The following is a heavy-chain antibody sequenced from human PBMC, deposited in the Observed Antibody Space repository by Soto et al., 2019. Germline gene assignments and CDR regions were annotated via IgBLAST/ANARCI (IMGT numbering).Heavy chain of an antibody. Sequence: GGSLRLSCAASGFTFSGSAMHWVRQASGKGLEWVGRIRSKANSYATAYAASVKGRFTISRDDSKNTAYLQMNSLKTEDTAVYYCTTTFHCSGGSCYSEIDYWGQGTLVTVSS. D-gene: IGHD2-15*01. CDR1: GFTFSGSA. CDR2: IRSKANSYAT. J-gene: IGHJ4*02. V-gene: IGHV3-73*01. CDR3: TTTFHCSGGSCYSEIDY.